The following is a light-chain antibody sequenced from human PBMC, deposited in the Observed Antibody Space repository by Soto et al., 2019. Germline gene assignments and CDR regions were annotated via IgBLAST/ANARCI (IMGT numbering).Light chain of an antibody. CDR1: QSISSY. Sequence: IQMTQSPSSLSASVGDRVTITCRASQSISSYLNWYQQKPGKAPKLLIYAASSLQSGVPSRFSGSGSGTDFTLTISSLQPEDVATYYCQQSYSTPPTFGQGTKVDIK. CDR3: QQSYSTPPT. CDR2: AAS. V-gene: IGKV1-39*01. J-gene: IGKJ1*01.